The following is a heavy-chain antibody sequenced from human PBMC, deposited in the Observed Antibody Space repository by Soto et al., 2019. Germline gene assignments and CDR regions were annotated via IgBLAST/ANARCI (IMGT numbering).Heavy chain of an antibody. D-gene: IGHD1-26*01. CDR2: INSDGSST. CDR3: ARDPYGVGATKLDY. Sequence: PGGSLRLSWAASGFTLSSYWMHWVRQAPGKGLVWVSRINSDGSSTNYADSVKGRFTISRDNAKNTLYLQMNSLRPEDTAVYYCARDPYGVGATKLDYRGNGTLVTVSS. V-gene: IGHV3-74*01. J-gene: IGHJ4*01. CDR1: GFTLSSYW.